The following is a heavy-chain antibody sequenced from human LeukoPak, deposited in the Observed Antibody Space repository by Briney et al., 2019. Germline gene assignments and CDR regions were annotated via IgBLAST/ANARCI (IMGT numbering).Heavy chain of an antibody. V-gene: IGHV4-39*07. CDR1: GGSISSSSYY. D-gene: IGHD2-21*01. CDR3: ASGFIPVAHDAFDI. Sequence: SETLSLTCTVSGGSISSSSYYWSWIRQPPGKGLEWIGEINHSGSTNYNPSLKSRATISVDTSKNQFSLKLSSVTAADTAVYYCASGFIPVAHDAFDIWGQGTMVTVSS. CDR2: INHSGST. J-gene: IGHJ3*02.